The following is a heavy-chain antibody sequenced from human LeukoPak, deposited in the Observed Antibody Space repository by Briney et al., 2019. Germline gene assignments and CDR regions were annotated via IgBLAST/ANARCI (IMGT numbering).Heavy chain of an antibody. CDR1: GFTFSSYA. CDR2: ISGSGGST. V-gene: IGHV3-23*01. D-gene: IGHD2-2*01. Sequence: PGGSLRLSCAASGFTFSSYAMSWVRQAPGKGLEWVSAISGSGGSTYYADSVKGRFTISRDNSKNTPYLQMNSLRAEDTAVYYCAKAYTWGYCSSTSCPLQHWGQGTLVTVSS. J-gene: IGHJ1*01. CDR3: AKAYTWGYCSSTSCPLQH.